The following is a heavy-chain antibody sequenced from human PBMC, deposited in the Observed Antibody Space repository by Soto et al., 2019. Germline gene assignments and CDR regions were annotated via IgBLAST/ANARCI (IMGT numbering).Heavy chain of an antibody. CDR3: ARLDGDSGNWFDP. D-gene: IGHD4-17*01. J-gene: IGHJ5*02. Sequence: QVSLQESGPGLVRPSETLSLTCTVSGASISDSTYYWGWFRQPPGKGLEWIGSISTSGSTYSNPSLKSRVTISVDTSKNQLSLKLTSVTAADTAVFYCARLDGDSGNWFDPWGQGTLVTVSS. V-gene: IGHV4-39*01. CDR1: GASISDSTYY. CDR2: ISTSGST.